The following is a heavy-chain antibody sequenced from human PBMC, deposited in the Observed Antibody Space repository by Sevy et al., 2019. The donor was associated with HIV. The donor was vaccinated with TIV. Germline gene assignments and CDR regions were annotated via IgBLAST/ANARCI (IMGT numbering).Heavy chain of an antibody. V-gene: IGHV3-48*01. CDR1: GFTFSSYS. J-gene: IGHJ4*02. CDR2: ISSSSSTI. CDR3: ARGLSSWYMGPYYFDY. Sequence: GGSLRLSCAASGFTFSSYSMNWVRQAPGKGLEWVSYISSSSSTIYYADSVKGRFTISRDNAKNSLYLQMNSLRAEDTAVYYCARGLSSWYMGPYYFDYWGQGTLVTVSS. D-gene: IGHD2-2*02.